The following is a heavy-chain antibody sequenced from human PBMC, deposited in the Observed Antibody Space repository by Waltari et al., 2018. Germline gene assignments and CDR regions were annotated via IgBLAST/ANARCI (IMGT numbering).Heavy chain of an antibody. CDR3: ARGSRDGYNLDAFDI. Sequence: QVQLVQSGAEVKKPGSSVKVSCKAQGGTSSSYAISWGRKPPGQGLEWMGGIIPIFGTANYAQKFQGRVTITADKSTSTAYMELSSLRSEDTAVYYCARGSRDGYNLDAFDIWGQGTMVTVSS. J-gene: IGHJ3*02. V-gene: IGHV1-69*14. D-gene: IGHD5-12*01. CDR1: GGTSSSYA. CDR2: IIPIFGTA.